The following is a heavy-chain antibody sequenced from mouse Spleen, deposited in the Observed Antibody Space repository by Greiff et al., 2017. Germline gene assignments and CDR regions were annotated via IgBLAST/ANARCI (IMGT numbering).Heavy chain of an antibody. V-gene: IGHV1-15*01. J-gene: IGHJ4*01. CDR2: IDPETGGT. Sequence: VQLQQSGAELVRPGASVTLSCKASGYTFTDYEMHWVKQTPVHGLEWIGAIDPETGGTAYNQKFKGKAILTADKSSSTAYMELRSLTSEDSAVYYCTRRGVVAHYYAMDYWGQGTSVTVSS. CDR1: GYTFTDYE. CDR3: TRRGVVAHYYAMDY. D-gene: IGHD1-1*01.